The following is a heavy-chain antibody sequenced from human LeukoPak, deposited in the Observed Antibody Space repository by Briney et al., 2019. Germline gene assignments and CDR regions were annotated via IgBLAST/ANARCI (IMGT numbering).Heavy chain of an antibody. J-gene: IGHJ5*02. Sequence: GASVKVSCKASGYTFTSYGISWVRQAPGQGLEWMGWISAYNGNTNYAQKLQGRVTMTTDTSTSTAYMELRSLRSDDTAVYYCASGWGYHTYGNWFDPWGQGTLVTVSS. CDR3: ASGWGYHTYGNWFDP. CDR1: GYTFTSYG. CDR2: ISAYNGNT. D-gene: IGHD5-18*01. V-gene: IGHV1-18*01.